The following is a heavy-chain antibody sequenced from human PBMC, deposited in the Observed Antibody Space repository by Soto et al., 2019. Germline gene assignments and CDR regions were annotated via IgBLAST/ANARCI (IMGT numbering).Heavy chain of an antibody. CDR3: ARPLETVSATRWFDP. Sequence: GGSLRLSCVASGFTLSSYAMTWVRQAPGQGLEWVSSISHGGDYTYYADSAEGRFTVSRDNSKNTLYLQMNSLRAEDTAVYYCARPLETVSATRWFDPWGQGTLVTVSS. CDR2: ISHGGDYT. D-gene: IGHD6-19*01. CDR1: GFTLSSYA. V-gene: IGHV3-23*01. J-gene: IGHJ5*02.